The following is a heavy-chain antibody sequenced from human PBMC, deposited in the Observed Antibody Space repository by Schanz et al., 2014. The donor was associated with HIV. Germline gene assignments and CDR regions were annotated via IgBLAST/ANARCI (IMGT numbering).Heavy chain of an antibody. CDR3: AKVLIPMIAVPYEGMEV. V-gene: IGHV3-9*01. CDR1: GFTFSSYL. D-gene: IGHD3-22*01. CDR2: ISWNSGSI. Sequence: EVQLVESGGGLVQPGGSLRLTCAASGFTFSSYLLPWVRQAPGKGLEWVSGISWNSGSIGYADSVKGRFTISRDNAKNSLYLQMNSLRAEDTAVYYCAKVLIPMIAVPYEGMEVWGKGTTVTVSS. J-gene: IGHJ6*04.